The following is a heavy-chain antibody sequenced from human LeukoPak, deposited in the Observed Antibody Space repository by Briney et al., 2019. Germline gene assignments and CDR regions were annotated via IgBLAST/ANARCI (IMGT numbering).Heavy chain of an antibody. CDR3: VRHYPHSDYVFDY. CDR1: VGSISSSSYY. D-gene: IGHD5-12*01. V-gene: IGHV4-39*01. CDR2: IYYSGST. Sequence: SETLSLTCTVSVGSISSSSYYGGWIRQPPGKGLEWIASIYYSGSTYYNPSLKSRVTISVDTSKNQFSLKLSSVTAADTAVYYCVRHYPHSDYVFDYWGQGTLVTVSS. J-gene: IGHJ4*02.